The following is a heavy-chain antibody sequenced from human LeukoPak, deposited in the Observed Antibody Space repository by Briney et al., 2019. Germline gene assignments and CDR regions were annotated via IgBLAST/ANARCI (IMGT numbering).Heavy chain of an antibody. V-gene: IGHV1-24*01. CDR2: FDPEDGET. Sequence: GASVKVSCKVSGYTLTELSMHWVRQAPGKGLEWMGGFDPEDGETIYAQKFQGRVTMTEDTSTDTAYMELSSLRSEDTAVYYCATSLAYCGGDCYIAFDIWGQGTMVTVSS. CDR3: ATSLAYCGGDCYIAFDI. D-gene: IGHD2-21*02. CDR1: GYTLTELS. J-gene: IGHJ3*02.